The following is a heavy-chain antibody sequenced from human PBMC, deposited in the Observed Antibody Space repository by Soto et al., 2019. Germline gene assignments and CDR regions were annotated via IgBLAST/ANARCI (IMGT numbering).Heavy chain of an antibody. CDR1: GFTFSSYA. D-gene: IGHD2-15*01. Sequence: GGSLRLSCAASGFTFSSYAMHWVRQAPGKGLEWVAVISYDGSNKYYADSVKGRFTISRDNSKNTLYLQMNSLRAEDTAVYYCARDLFTGCSGGSCYLYYYYGMDVWGQGTTVTVSS. CDR3: ARDLFTGCSGGSCYLYYYYGMDV. V-gene: IGHV3-30-3*01. CDR2: ISYDGSNK. J-gene: IGHJ6*02.